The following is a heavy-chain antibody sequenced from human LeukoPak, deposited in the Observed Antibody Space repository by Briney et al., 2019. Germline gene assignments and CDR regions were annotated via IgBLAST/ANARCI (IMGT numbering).Heavy chain of an antibody. D-gene: IGHD3-22*01. CDR2: IKQDGSEK. Sequence: TGGSLRLSCAVSGITLSNYGMSWVRQAPGKGREWVANIKQDGSEKYYVDSVKGRFTISRDNAKNSLYLQMNSLRAEDTAVYYCARGATYYYDSSGYNLRMDVWGQGTTVTVSS. CDR1: GITLSNYG. J-gene: IGHJ6*02. CDR3: ARGATYYYDSSGYNLRMDV. V-gene: IGHV3-7*01.